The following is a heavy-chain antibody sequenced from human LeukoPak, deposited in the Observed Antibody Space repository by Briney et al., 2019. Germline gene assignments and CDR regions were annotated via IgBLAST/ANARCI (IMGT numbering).Heavy chain of an antibody. CDR2: IIPILGIA. CDR1: GGTFSSYA. Sequence: SVKVSCKASGGTFSSYAISWVRQAPGQGLEWMGRIIPILGIANYAQKFQGRVTITADKSTSTAYMELSSLRSEDTAVHYCARSYCTNGVCYKYYFDYWGQGTLVTVSS. CDR3: ARSYCTNGVCYKYYFDY. J-gene: IGHJ4*02. D-gene: IGHD2-8*01. V-gene: IGHV1-69*04.